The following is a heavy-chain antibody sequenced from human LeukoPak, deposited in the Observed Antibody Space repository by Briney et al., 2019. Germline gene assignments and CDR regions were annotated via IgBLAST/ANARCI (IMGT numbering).Heavy chain of an antibody. Sequence: SETLSLTCTVSGGSISSGSYYWSWIRQPAGKGLEWIGRIYTSGSTNYNPSLKGRVTISVDTSKNQFSLKLSSVTAADTAVYYCARDLGDAFDIWGQGTMVTVSS. J-gene: IGHJ3*02. CDR3: ARDLGDAFDI. CDR2: IYTSGST. CDR1: GGSISSGSYY. V-gene: IGHV4-61*02.